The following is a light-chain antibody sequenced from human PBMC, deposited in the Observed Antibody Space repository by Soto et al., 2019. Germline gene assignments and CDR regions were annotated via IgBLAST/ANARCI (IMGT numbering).Light chain of an antibody. Sequence: EIVLTQSPGTLSLSPGERATLSCRASQSVSSSYLTWYQQKPGQAPRLHIYGTSSSATDIPDRFSGSGSATDFTLTISSLEPEDFAVYYCQQYGGSPPFTFGPGTKVDIK. CDR2: GTS. CDR1: QSVSSSY. V-gene: IGKV3-20*01. CDR3: QQYGGSPPFT. J-gene: IGKJ3*01.